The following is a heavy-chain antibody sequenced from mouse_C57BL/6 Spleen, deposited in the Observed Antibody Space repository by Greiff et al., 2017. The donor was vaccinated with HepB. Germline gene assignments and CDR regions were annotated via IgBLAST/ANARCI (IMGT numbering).Heavy chain of an antibody. Sequence: EVQGVESGGGLVKPGGSLKLSCAASGFTFSSYAMSWVRQTPEKRLEWVATISDGGSYTYYPDNVKGRFTISRDNAKNNLYLQMSHLKSEDTAMYYCAREEYDEAWFAYWGQGTLVTVSA. CDR2: ISDGGSYT. V-gene: IGHV5-4*01. D-gene: IGHD2-14*01. CDR1: GFTFSSYA. CDR3: AREEYDEAWFAY. J-gene: IGHJ3*01.